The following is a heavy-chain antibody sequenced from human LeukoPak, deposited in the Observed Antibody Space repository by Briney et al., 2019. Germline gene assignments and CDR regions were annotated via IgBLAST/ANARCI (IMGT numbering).Heavy chain of an antibody. V-gene: IGHV3-7*01. CDR2: IKQDGSEK. Sequence: GGSLRLSCAASGFTFSSYWMSWVRQAPGKGLEWVANIKQDGSEKYYVDSVKGRFTISRDNAKNSLYLQMNSLRAEDTAVYYCARAGGSYYGIAFDIWGQGTMVTVSS. CDR1: GFTFSSYW. D-gene: IGHD1-26*01. CDR3: ARAGGSYYGIAFDI. J-gene: IGHJ3*02.